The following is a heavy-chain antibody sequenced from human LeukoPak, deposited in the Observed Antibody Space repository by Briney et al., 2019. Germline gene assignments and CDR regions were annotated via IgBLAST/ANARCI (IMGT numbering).Heavy chain of an antibody. V-gene: IGHV3-33*01. J-gene: IGHJ6*02. CDR1: GFTFSSYG. Sequence: GGSLRLSCAASGFTFSSYGMHWVRQAPGKGLEWVAVTWFAGINKYYADPVKGRFTISRDNSKNTLYLQVNSLRAEDTAVYYCARDRSAGAYYYGMDVWGQGTTVTVSS. CDR2: TWFAGINK. CDR3: ARDRSAGAYYYGMDV. D-gene: IGHD1-26*01.